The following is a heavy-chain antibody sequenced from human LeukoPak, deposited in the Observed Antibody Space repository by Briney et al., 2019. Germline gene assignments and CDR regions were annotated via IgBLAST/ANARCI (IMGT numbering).Heavy chain of an antibody. CDR2: IYHSGST. V-gene: IGHV4-38-2*02. Sequence: SETLSLTCTVSGYSISSGYYWGWIRQPPGEGLEWIGSIYHSGSTYYNPSLKSRVTISVDTSKNQFSLKLSSVTAADTAVYYCARLRYSSIVGISNYWGQGTLVTVSS. CDR3: ARLRYSSIVGISNY. D-gene: IGHD6-13*01. J-gene: IGHJ4*01. CDR1: GYSISSGYY.